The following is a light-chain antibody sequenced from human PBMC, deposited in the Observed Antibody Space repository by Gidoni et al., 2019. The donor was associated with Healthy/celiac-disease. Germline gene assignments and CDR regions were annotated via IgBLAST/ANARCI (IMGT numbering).Light chain of an antibody. Sequence: ELVLTQSPGTLSLSPGERATLSCRASQSVSSSYLAWYQQKPGQAPRLLIYGASSRATGIPDRFSGSGSGTDFTLTISRLEPEDFAVYYCQQYGSSPQFGPGTKVDIK. CDR1: QSVSSSY. V-gene: IGKV3-20*01. CDR2: GAS. CDR3: QQYGSSPQ. J-gene: IGKJ3*01.